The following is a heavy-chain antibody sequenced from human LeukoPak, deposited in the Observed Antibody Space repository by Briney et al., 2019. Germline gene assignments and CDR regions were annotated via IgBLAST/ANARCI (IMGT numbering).Heavy chain of an antibody. J-gene: IGHJ6*02. CDR1: GGSVSNYY. Sequence: SQTLSLTCSVAGGSVSNYYWRWIRQRPGKGLEWIGYAYYTGSTTYNPSLKSRVTMFEDKSKDQFSLKLYSGTGAGTAVYYCARAGQQLVPDYGMDGLGQGATVTVSS. CDR3: ARAGQQLVPDYGMDG. D-gene: IGHD6-13*01. V-gene: IGHV4-59*08. CDR2: AYYTGST.